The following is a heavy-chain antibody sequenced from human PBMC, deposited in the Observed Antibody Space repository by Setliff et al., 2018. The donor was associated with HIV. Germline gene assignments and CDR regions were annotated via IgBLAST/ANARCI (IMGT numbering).Heavy chain of an antibody. V-gene: IGHV3-48*04. CDR3: ARLMCSSGPGSFDY. D-gene: IGHD6-19*01. CDR1: GFTFDSYS. CDR2: ISGLGGGTI. Sequence: GGSLRLSCATSGFTFDSYSIIWVRQAPGKGLEWVSYISGLGGGTIYYADSVKGRFTISRDNAKNSLYLQMNSLRAEDTAVYYCARLMCSSGPGSFDYWGQGTLVTVSS. J-gene: IGHJ4*02.